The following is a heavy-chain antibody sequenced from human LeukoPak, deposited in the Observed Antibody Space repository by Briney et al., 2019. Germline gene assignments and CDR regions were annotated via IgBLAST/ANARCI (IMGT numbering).Heavy chain of an antibody. CDR1: GGSISSYY. D-gene: IGHD3-10*01. CDR3: ARAGGWFGGNWFDP. Sequence: SEALSLTCTVSGGSISSYYWSWIRQPPGKGLEWIGYIYYSGSTNYNPSLKSRVTISVDTSKNQFSLKLSSVTAADTAVYYCARAGGWFGGNWFDPWGQGTLVTVSS. V-gene: IGHV4-59*01. CDR2: IYYSGST. J-gene: IGHJ5*02.